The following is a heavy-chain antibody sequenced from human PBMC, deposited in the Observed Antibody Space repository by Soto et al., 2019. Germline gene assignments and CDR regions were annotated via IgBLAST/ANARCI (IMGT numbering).Heavy chain of an antibody. Sequence: QVQLQESGPGLVKPSQTLSLTCTVSGGSISSGGYSWSWIRQHPGKGLEWIGNLYSSGSTHYPPAPXRXRTISVDASKTRSALKLTSVTAADRAVSYGARGPDSWGQGTMFTVSS. J-gene: IGHJ4*02. CDR1: GGSISSGGYS. CDR3: ARGPDS. V-gene: IGHV4-31*03. CDR2: LYSSGST.